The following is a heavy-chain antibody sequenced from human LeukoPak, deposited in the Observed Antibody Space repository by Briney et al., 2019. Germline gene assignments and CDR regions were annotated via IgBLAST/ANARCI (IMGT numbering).Heavy chain of an antibody. Sequence: ASVKLSCKASGYTFTSYDITWGRQATGQGLEWMGGMNPNSGNTDYAQKFRSRVTMTTNTSINTAYMELSSMRSDDTAVYYCARREYGSASYHLVYWGQGTLVTVSS. D-gene: IGHD3-10*01. CDR1: GYTFTSYD. CDR2: MNPNSGNT. V-gene: IGHV1-8*01. CDR3: ARREYGSASYHLVY. J-gene: IGHJ4*02.